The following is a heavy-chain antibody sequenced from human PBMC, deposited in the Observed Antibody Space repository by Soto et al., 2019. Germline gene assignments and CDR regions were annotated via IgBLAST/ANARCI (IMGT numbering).Heavy chain of an antibody. V-gene: IGHV4-34*01. CDR2: INHSGST. CDR3: ARVPQGWTSPYYYGSGSSTGRYYFDY. J-gene: IGHJ4*02. Sequence: SETLSLTCAVYGGSFSGYYWSWIRQPPGKGLEWIGEINHSGSTNYNPSLKSRVTISVDTSKDQFSLKLSSVTAADTAVYYCARVPQGWTSPYYYGSGSSTGRYYFDYWGQGTLVTVSS. CDR1: GGSFSGYY. D-gene: IGHD3-10*01.